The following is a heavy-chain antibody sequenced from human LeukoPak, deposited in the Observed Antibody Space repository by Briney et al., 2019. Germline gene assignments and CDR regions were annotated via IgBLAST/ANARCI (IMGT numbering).Heavy chain of an antibody. J-gene: IGHJ5*02. Sequence: TSETLSLTCTVSGGSISGNYWSWIRQPPGQGLEWIAYIHSSGYTNYNPSLKSRITISVDTSNNQFSLKVTSVTAADTAMYYCTKRQGPTSGSYDYFDPWGQGALVTVSS. D-gene: IGHD1-26*01. V-gene: IGHV4-4*09. CDR3: TKRQGPTSGSYDYFDP. CDR2: IHSSGYT. CDR1: GGSISGNY.